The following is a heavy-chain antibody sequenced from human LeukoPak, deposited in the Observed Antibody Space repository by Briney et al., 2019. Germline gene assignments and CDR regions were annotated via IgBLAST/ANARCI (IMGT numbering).Heavy chain of an antibody. CDR1: GGSFSGYY. V-gene: IGHV4-34*01. CDR3: ARGVRYCSGGSCYYYFDY. CDR2: INHSGST. Sequence: SETLSLTCAVYGGSFSGYYWSWIRQPPGKGLEWIGEINHSGSTNYNPSLKSRVTISVDTSKNQFSLKLSSVTAADTAVYYCARGVRYCSGGSCYYYFDYWGQRTLVTVSS. D-gene: IGHD2-15*01. J-gene: IGHJ4*02.